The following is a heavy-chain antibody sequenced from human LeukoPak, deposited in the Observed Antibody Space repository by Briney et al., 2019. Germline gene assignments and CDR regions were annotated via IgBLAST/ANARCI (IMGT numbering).Heavy chain of an antibody. V-gene: IGHV4-59*01. D-gene: IGHD6-19*01. CDR3: ARVAHSSGWFEYYYYYYYMDV. J-gene: IGHJ6*03. Sequence: SETLSLTCTVSGGSISSYYWSWIRQPPGKGLEWIGYIYYSGSTNYNPSLKSRVTISVDTSKNQFSLKLSSVTAADTAVYYCARVAHSSGWFEYYYYYYYMDVWGKGTTVTVSS. CDR2: IYYSGST. CDR1: GGSISSYY.